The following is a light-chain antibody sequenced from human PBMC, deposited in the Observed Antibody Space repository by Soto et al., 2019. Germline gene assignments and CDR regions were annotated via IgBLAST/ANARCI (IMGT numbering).Light chain of an antibody. CDR3: QQYTNWPLLT. V-gene: IGKV3-15*01. J-gene: IGKJ1*01. Sequence: EIVMTQSPATLSVSPGERVTLSCRASQSVNSKLAWYQQKPGQAPRLLIYGASTRATDIPARFSGSGSGTEFTLTISSLQSEDFAVYYCQQYTNWPLLTFGQGTKVEIK. CDR2: GAS. CDR1: QSVNSK.